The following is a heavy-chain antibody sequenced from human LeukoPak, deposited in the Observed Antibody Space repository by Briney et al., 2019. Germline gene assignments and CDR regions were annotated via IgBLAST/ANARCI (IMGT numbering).Heavy chain of an antibody. Sequence: GGFLRLSCAASGFTFSTYAMTWVRQAPGKGLEWVSGISGSGGASFYAGSVKGRFTIYRDNSKNMLYLQMNSLRVEDTAVYYCAKDRPTEQWLSGPHYFDYWGQGTLVTVSS. V-gene: IGHV3-23*01. CDR3: AKDRPTEQWLSGPHYFDY. J-gene: IGHJ4*02. CDR2: ISGSGGAS. D-gene: IGHD6-19*01. CDR1: GFTFSTYA.